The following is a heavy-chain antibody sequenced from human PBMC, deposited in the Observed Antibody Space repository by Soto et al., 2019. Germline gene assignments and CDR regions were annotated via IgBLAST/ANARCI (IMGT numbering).Heavy chain of an antibody. CDR2: IYRDGTT. CDR3: ARDTDIPVAGPSNYYYYGMDV. Sequence: GGSLRLSCVASGLTVMNNHMTWVRQAPGKGLEWVSIIYRDGTTYYADSVKGRFIISRDSSENTLYLQMSSLRAEDTAVYYCARDTDIPVAGPSNYYYYGMDVWGQGTTVTVS. J-gene: IGHJ6*02. D-gene: IGHD6-19*01. V-gene: IGHV3-66*01. CDR1: GLTVMNNH.